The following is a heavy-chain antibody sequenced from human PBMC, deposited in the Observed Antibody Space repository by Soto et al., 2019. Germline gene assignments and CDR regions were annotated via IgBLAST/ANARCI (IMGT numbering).Heavy chain of an antibody. Sequence: SETLSLTCAVSGGSISSGHYPWTWIRQPPGKGLEWIGYIYPGGRTYYSSSLKSRVTIALDTSKSLVSLRLASVTAADTAVYFCARLVGVALSPWGQGTLVTVSS. J-gene: IGHJ4*02. V-gene: IGHV4-30-2*01. CDR2: IYPGGRT. CDR1: GGSISSGHYP. D-gene: IGHD2-21*01. CDR3: ARLVGVALSP.